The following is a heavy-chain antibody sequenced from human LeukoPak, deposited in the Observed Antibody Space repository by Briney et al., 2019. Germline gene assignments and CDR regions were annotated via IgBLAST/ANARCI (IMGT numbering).Heavy chain of an antibody. CDR3: ARSYHPAGYSSGWAGGFDY. D-gene: IGHD6-19*01. CDR2: ISSSSSTI. J-gene: IGHJ4*02. Sequence: PGGSLRLSCAASGFTFSSYSMNWVRQAPGKGLEWVSYISSSSSTIYYADSVKGRFTISRDNAKNSLYLQMNSLRAEDTAVYYCARSYHPAGYSSGWAGGFDYWGQGTLVTVSS. V-gene: IGHV3-48*01. CDR1: GFTFSSYS.